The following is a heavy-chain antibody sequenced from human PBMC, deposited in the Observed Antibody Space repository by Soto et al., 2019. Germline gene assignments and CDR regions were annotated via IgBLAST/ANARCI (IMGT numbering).Heavy chain of an antibody. D-gene: IGHD3-10*01. CDR2: ISGSGGTT. J-gene: IGHJ4*02. CDR3: AKVTMVRGVIIDRHFDY. Sequence: GGSLRLSCAASGFTFNNYAMNWVRQAPGKGLEWVSGISGSGGTTYYADSVRGRFTISRDNSKNTLYLQMNRLRAEDTAVYYCAKVTMVRGVIIDRHFDYWGQGTLVTVSS. CDR1: GFTFNNYA. V-gene: IGHV3-23*01.